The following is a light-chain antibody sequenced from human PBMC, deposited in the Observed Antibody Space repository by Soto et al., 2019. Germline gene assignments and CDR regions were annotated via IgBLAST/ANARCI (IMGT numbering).Light chain of an antibody. CDR1: TGAVTSGHY. J-gene: IGLJ3*02. V-gene: IGLV7-46*01. Sequence: QAVVTQETSLTVSPGWTVTLTCGSSTGAVTSGHYPYWFQPKPGQAPRTLIYDTSNKHSWTPARFSGSLLGGKAALTLSGAQSEDDAEYYCLLSYSGARVLVFGGGTKLAV. CDR3: LLSYSGARVLV. CDR2: DTS.